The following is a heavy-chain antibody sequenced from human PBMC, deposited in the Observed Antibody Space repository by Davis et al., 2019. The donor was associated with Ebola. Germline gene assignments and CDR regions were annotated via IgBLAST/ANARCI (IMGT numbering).Heavy chain of an antibody. CDR2: ISHDARET. Sequence: GESLKISCGGSGFTFRSYALHWVRQSPGKGLEWVAVISHDARETFYADSVKGRFTISRDNSENTLYLQMSSLTVDDTAVYYCVRAVFHEVLDYWGQGTPVTVSS. J-gene: IGHJ4*02. CDR1: GFTFRSYA. D-gene: IGHD3-3*01. CDR3: VRAVFHEVLDY. V-gene: IGHV3-30*04.